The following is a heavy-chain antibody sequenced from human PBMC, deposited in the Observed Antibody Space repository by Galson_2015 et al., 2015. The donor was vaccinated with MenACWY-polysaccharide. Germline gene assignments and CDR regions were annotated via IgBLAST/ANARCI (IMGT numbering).Heavy chain of an antibody. J-gene: IGHJ4*02. Sequence: SLRLSCAASGFTLSTYWMSWVRQAPGKGLEWVANIKQDGGEKYYLDSVKGRFTIFRENAKNSLYLQMNSLRADDTAMYFCASLSTGALIDYWGQGTLVTVSS. CDR3: ASLSTGALIDY. CDR1: GFTLSTYW. V-gene: IGHV3-7*01. D-gene: IGHD1-14*01. CDR2: IKQDGGEK.